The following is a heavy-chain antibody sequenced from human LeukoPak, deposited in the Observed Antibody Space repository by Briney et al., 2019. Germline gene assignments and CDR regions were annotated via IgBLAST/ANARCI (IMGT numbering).Heavy chain of an antibody. CDR2: ISSSSSSI. J-gene: IGHJ4*02. CDR1: GFTFSSYS. D-gene: IGHD5-18*01. Sequence: GGSLRLSCAASGFTFSSYSMNWVRQAPGKGLEWVSSISSSSSSIYYADSVKGRFTISRDNAKNSLYLQLNSLRAEDTAVYYSARASGDIVETATMGSYWGQGTLVTVSS. CDR3: ARASGDIVETATMGSY. V-gene: IGHV3-21*01.